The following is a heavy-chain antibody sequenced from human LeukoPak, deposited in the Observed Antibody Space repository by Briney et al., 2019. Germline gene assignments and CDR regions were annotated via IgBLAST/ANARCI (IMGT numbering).Heavy chain of an antibody. V-gene: IGHV4-61*01. D-gene: IGHD2-15*01. J-gene: IGHJ5*02. Sequence: SETLSLTCTVSGGPVSSASHYWSWIRQPPGKGLEWIGFGFYSGSTYYNPSLKSRVSISVDTSKNQFSLKLSSVTAADTAVYYCARYGGGIGEDWFDPWGQGTLVTVSS. CDR1: GGPVSSASHY. CDR3: ARYGGGIGEDWFDP. CDR2: GFYSGST.